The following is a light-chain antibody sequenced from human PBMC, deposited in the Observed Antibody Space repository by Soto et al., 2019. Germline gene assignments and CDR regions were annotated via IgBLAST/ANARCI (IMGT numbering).Light chain of an antibody. J-gene: IGKJ4*01. CDR1: QGISSY. Sequence: DIQMTQSPSTLSASVGDRVTITCRASQGISSYLAWYQQKPGKAPKLLIYAASTLQSGVPSRFSGSGSGTEFTLTISSLQPEDVATYYCQQLNSYPLTCGGGTKVDIK. V-gene: IGKV1-9*01. CDR2: AAS. CDR3: QQLNSYPLT.